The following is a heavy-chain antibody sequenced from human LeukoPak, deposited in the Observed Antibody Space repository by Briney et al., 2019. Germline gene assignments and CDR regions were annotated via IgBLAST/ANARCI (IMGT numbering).Heavy chain of an antibody. J-gene: IGHJ3*02. V-gene: IGHV1-2*02. CDR3: AYSSGFYDAFDI. D-gene: IGHD3-22*01. Sequence: ASVKVSCKASGYTFTGYYMHWVRQAPGQGLEWMGWINPNSGGTNYAQKFQGRVTMTRDTSISTAYMELSRLRSDDTAVYYCAYSSGFYDAFDIWGQGTMVTVSS. CDR1: GYTFTGYY. CDR2: INPNSGGT.